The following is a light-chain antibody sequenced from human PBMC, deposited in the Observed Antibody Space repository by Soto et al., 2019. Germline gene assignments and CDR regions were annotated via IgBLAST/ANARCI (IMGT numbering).Light chain of an antibody. Sequence: QSVLTQPPSASGTPGQRVTISCSGSSSNIGSNTVNWYQQLPGTAPKLLIYSINQRPSGVPDRFSASKSGTSASLAISGLQSEDEADYYCAAWDDSLNALVFGGGTKLTVL. J-gene: IGLJ2*01. V-gene: IGLV1-44*01. CDR3: AAWDDSLNALV. CDR2: SIN. CDR1: SSNIGSNT.